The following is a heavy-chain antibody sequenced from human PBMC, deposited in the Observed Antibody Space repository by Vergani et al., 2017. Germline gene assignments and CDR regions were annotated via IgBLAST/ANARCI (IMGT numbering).Heavy chain of an antibody. V-gene: IGHV4-31*03. J-gene: IGHJ4*02. Sequence: QVQLQESGPGLVKPSQTLSLTCTVSGGSISSGSYYWSWIRQHPGKGLEWIGYIYYSGSTYYNPSLKSRVTISVDTSKNQFSLKLSSVTAADTAVYYCARETSYIWGNILDYWGQGTLVTVSS. CDR3: ARETSYIWGNILDY. CDR2: IYYSGST. CDR1: GGSISSGSYY. D-gene: IGHD3-16*01.